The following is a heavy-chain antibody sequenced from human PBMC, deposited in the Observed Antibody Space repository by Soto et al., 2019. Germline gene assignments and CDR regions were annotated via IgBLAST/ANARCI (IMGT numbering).Heavy chain of an antibody. Sequence: GESLKISCKGSGYNFANYWIGWVRQMPGKGLEWMGMIFPGDSDTKNSPPLQGQITMSVDKSDSSAYLQWRSLKASDTAMYYCAAGYTTGLDAFDIWGQGTMVTVSS. CDR1: GYNFANYW. CDR3: AAGYTTGLDAFDI. V-gene: IGHV5-51*01. CDR2: IFPGDSDT. D-gene: IGHD6-13*01. J-gene: IGHJ3*02.